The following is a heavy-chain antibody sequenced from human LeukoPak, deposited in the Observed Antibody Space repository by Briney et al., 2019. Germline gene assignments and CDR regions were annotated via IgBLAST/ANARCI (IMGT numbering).Heavy chain of an antibody. J-gene: IGHJ4*02. D-gene: IGHD1-26*01. V-gene: IGHV3-21*01. CDR2: ISSSSSYI. CDR1: GLTFSSYS. CDR3: ARAPQGSYPTDY. Sequence: GGSLRLSCAASGLTFSSYSMNWVRQAPGKGLEWVSSISSSSSYIYYADSVKGRFTISRDNAKNSLYLQMNSLTPEDTAVYYCARAPQGSYPTDYWGQGTLVTVSS.